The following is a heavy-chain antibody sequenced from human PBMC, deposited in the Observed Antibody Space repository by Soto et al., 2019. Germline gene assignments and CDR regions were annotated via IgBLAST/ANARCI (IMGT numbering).Heavy chain of an antibody. CDR2: TGGSGVTT. Sequence: GVLRGYCAAFVFTVSIYELTWVRQAPGKRLEWVSTTGGSGVTTYYADSVRGRFTVSRDNSKNTLDLQMSSLRAEDTAVYYCATVHNTSRSFDYWGQGTLVTVSS. V-gene: IGHV3-23*01. CDR3: ATVHNTSRSFDY. D-gene: IGHD1-20*01. CDR1: VFTVSIYE. J-gene: IGHJ4*02.